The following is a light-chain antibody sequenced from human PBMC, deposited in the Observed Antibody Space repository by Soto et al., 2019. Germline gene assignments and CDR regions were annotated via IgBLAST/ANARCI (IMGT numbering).Light chain of an antibody. CDR1: QSVTNS. CDR3: QQHISWPLT. CDR2: DAS. V-gene: IGKV3-11*01. J-gene: IGKJ4*01. Sequence: EMLLTQSPVTRSLSPGERATLSCRASQSVTNSLAWYQQKPGQAPRLLVYDASNRATGIPTRFSGSGSGTDFTLTVSNLEPEDFAVYYCQQHISWPLTFGGGTKVDIK.